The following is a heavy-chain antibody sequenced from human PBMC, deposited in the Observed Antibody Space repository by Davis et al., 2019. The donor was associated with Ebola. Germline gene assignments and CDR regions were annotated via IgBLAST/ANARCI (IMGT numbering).Heavy chain of an antibody. D-gene: IGHD6-13*01. Sequence: SETLSLTCTVSGGSISSSSYYWGWIRQPPGKGMEWIGEINHSGSTNYNPSLKSRVTISVDTSKNQFSLKLRSVTAADTAVYYCYYSSSWPGHMDVWGQGTTVTVSS. J-gene: IGHJ6*02. CDR3: YYSSSWPGHMDV. CDR1: GGSISSSSYY. CDR2: INHSGST. V-gene: IGHV4-39*07.